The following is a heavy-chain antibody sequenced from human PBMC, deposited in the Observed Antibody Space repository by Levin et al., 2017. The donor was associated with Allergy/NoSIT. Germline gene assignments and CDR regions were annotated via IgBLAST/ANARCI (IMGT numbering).Heavy chain of an antibody. Sequence: SQTLSLTCTVSGGSISSYYWSWIRQPPGKGLEWIGYIYYSGSTNYNPSLKSRVTISVDTSKNQFSLKLSSVTAADTAVYYCARAGKRMATLNFDYWGQGTLVTVSS. J-gene: IGHJ4*02. CDR2: IYYSGST. CDR3: ARAGKRMATLNFDY. D-gene: IGHD5-24*01. CDR1: GGSISSYY. V-gene: IGHV4-59*01.